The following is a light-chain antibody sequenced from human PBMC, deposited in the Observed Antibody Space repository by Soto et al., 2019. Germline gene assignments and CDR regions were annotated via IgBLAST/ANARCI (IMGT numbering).Light chain of an antibody. CDR3: QQYHNSPRT. CDR1: QSVSREF. Sequence: EIVLTQSPGTLSLSPGERATLSCRASQSVSREFLAWYQQKPGQAPRLLIYAASARAAGIPDRFSGGGSGTEFTLTVSRLEPEDFAIYYCQQYHNSPRTFGQGTKVDIK. J-gene: IGKJ1*01. V-gene: IGKV3-20*01. CDR2: AAS.